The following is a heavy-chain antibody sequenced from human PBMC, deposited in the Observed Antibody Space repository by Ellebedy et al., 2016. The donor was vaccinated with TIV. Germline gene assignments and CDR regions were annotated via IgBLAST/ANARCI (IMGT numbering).Heavy chain of an antibody. V-gene: IGHV3-7*03. Sequence: GESLKISCAASGFTFSSNWMSWIRQAPGKGLEWVANINEHGSETYYTDSVMGRFTISKDNANKSVFLQMNSLRVEDTAVYYCARDRFFARDYWGQGTLVTVSP. D-gene: IGHD3-3*01. CDR3: ARDRFFARDY. J-gene: IGHJ4*02. CDR1: GFTFSSNW. CDR2: INEHGSET.